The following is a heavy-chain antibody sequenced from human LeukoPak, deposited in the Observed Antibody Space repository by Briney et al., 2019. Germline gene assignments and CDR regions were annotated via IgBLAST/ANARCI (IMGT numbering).Heavy chain of an antibody. CDR3: ARQGRDLGHFDY. Sequence: PGGSLRLSCSASGFTFNTYKMNWVRQAPGKGLEWVSYITESSSTKYYADSVKGRFVISRDNSYASLYLQMDSLRAEDTAVYYCARQGRDLGHFDYWGQGTLVTVSS. V-gene: IGHV3-48*01. D-gene: IGHD1-26*01. CDR2: ITESSSTK. CDR1: GFTFNTYK. J-gene: IGHJ4*02.